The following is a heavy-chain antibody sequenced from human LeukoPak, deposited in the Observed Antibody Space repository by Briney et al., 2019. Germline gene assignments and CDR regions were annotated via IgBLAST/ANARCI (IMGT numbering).Heavy chain of an antibody. D-gene: IGHD3-16*01. V-gene: IGHV1-8*02. Sequence: ASVKVSCKPYGYTFTAYDINWLRQAAGQGLEWMGWMNPSSGRTSYSQQFQGRVTMTGDTSTRTAYMELSGLKSEDTAVYYCARMLRGEYYFDYWGQGTLVTVSS. CDR2: MNPSSGRT. CDR1: GYTFTAYD. J-gene: IGHJ4*02. CDR3: ARMLRGEYYFDY.